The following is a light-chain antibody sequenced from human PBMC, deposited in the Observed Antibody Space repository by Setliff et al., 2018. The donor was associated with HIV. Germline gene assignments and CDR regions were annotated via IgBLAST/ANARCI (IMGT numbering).Light chain of an antibody. CDR3: SSYTSSSTLV. J-gene: IGLJ1*01. CDR1: SSDVGGYPY. Sequence: QSVLTQPASVSGSPGQSVTISCTGTSSDVGGYPYVSWYQQYPGKVPKLMIYEVSNRPSGVSNRFSGSKSANMASLTISGLQAGDEADYYCSSYTSSSTLVFGTGTKVTVL. CDR2: EVS. V-gene: IGLV2-14*01.